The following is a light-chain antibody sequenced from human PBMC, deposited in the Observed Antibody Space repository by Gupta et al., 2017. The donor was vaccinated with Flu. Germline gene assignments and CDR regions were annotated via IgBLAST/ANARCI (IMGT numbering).Light chain of an antibody. V-gene: IGLV2-14*01. Sequence: QSALTQPASVSGSPGHSITISCTGTSSDVGNSDYVSWYQQDPGKAPKLLIYDVSNRPSGVSSRFSGSNSGTTASLTIPGLQAEDETDYYCSSYTSTTTFYVFGTGTKVTVL. CDR3: SSYTSTTTFYV. CDR2: DVS. J-gene: IGLJ1*01. CDR1: SSDVGNSDY.